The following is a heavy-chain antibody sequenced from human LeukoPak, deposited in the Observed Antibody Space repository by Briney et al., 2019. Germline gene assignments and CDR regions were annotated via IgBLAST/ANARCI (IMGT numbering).Heavy chain of an antibody. Sequence: GGSLRLSCAASGFTFSSYAMSWVRQAPGKGLEWVSAISGSGGGTYYADSVKGRFTISRDNSKYTLYLQMNSLRAEDTAVYYCAKDLLPKLVLSLFDYWGQGTLVTVSS. J-gene: IGHJ4*02. D-gene: IGHD6-13*01. CDR2: ISGSGGGT. CDR1: GFTFSSYA. V-gene: IGHV3-23*01. CDR3: AKDLLPKLVLSLFDY.